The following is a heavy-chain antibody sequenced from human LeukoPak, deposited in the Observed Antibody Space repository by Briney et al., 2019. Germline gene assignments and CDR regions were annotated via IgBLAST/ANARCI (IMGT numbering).Heavy chain of an antibody. D-gene: IGHD4/OR15-4a*01. CDR1: GDFA. CDR2: VTNSGNTT. J-gene: IGHJ4*02. CDR3: ARHRNFGANFAIDY. V-gene: IGHV3-23*01. Sequence: QSGGSLRLSCAASGDFAMSWVRQAPGKGLEWVSAVTNSGNTTYYADSVKGRFTISKDNSKSTLHLQLNSLRAEDTAIYFCARHRNFGANFAIDYWGQGTLVTVSS.